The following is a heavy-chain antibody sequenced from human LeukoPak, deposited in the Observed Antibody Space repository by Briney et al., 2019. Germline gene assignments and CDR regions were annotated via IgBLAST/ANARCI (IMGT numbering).Heavy chain of an antibody. CDR3: ARDRGWGVVVPAASFLDY. V-gene: IGHV4-39*07. CDR1: GGSISSSNYY. CDR2: LYYSGST. Sequence: SETLSLTCTVSGGSISSSNYYWGWIRQPPGKGLEWIGSLYYSGSTYYNPSLKSRVTISVDTSKNQFSLKLSSVTAADTAVYYCARDRGWGVVVPAASFLDYWGQGTLVTVSS. D-gene: IGHD2-2*01. J-gene: IGHJ4*02.